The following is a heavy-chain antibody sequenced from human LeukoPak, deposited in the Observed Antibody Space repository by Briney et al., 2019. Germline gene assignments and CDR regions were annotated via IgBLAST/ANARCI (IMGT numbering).Heavy chain of an antibody. Sequence: SETPSLTCTVSGGSISSYYWSWIRQPPGKGLEWIGYIYYSGSTNYNPSLKSRVTISVDTSKNQFSLKLSSVTAADTAVYYCALLMDYGDYTVDYWGQGTLVTVSS. J-gene: IGHJ4*02. CDR2: IYYSGST. D-gene: IGHD4-17*01. CDR1: GGSISSYY. CDR3: ALLMDYGDYTVDY. V-gene: IGHV4-59*01.